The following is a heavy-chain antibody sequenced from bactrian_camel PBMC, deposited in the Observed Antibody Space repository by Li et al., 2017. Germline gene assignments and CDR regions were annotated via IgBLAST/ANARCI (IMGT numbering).Heavy chain of an antibody. Sequence: HVQLVESGGGSVQAGNSHVLSCTASGLPHSNADMGWYRQAPGSECDLVATISADGFTQYYGTSVEGRFTIARTSNLATRENSIYLQMNSLKFEDTAVYYCAADRGYGLGCDDGSGYWGQGTQVTVSS. CDR1: GLPHSNAD. V-gene: IGHV3S55*01. CDR2: ISADGFTQ. D-gene: IGHD5*01. CDR3: AADRGYGLGCDDGSGY. J-gene: IGHJ4*01.